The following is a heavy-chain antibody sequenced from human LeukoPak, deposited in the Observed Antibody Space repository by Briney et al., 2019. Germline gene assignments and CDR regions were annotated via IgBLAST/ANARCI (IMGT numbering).Heavy chain of an antibody. Sequence: PGGSLRLSCAASGFTFSTYSMNWVRQAPGKGLEWISYISSGSSTIYYADSVKGRFTISRDNAKNSLYLQMNSLRAEDTAVYYCARDTDNYYGSGSSDYWGQGTLVTVSS. D-gene: IGHD3-10*01. CDR1: GFTFSTYS. V-gene: IGHV3-48*04. CDR3: ARDTDNYYGSGSSDY. CDR2: ISSGSSTI. J-gene: IGHJ4*02.